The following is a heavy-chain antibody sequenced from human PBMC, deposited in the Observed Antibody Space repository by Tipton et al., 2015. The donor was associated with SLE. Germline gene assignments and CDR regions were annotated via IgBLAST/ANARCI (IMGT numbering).Heavy chain of an antibody. CDR1: GGSISSSSYY. CDR2: IYHSGST. CDR3: ARVLWGSDFWSGYSPYFDY. Sequence: TLSLTCTVSGGSISSSSYYWGWIRQPPGKGLEWIGSIYHSGSTYYNPSLKSRVTISVDTSKDQFSLKLSSVTAADTAVYYCARVLWGSDFWSGYSPYFDYWGQGTLVTVSS. V-gene: IGHV4-39*07. J-gene: IGHJ4*02. D-gene: IGHD3-3*01.